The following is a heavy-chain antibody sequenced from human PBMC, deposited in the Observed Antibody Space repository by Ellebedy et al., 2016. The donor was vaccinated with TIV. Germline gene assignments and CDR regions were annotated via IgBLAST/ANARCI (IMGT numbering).Heavy chain of an antibody. D-gene: IGHD1-26*01. V-gene: IGHV2-70*11. Sequence: SGPTLVXPTQTLTLTCTVSGFSLSTCGMCVSWIRQPPGKALEWLARIALVDDKYYGTSLKTRLTISKDTSKNQVVLTMTNMDPVDTATYYCARTAAYSGMEVRDFDYWGQGTLVTVSS. CDR3: ARTAAYSGMEVRDFDY. CDR1: GFSLSTCGMC. CDR2: IALVDDK. J-gene: IGHJ4*02.